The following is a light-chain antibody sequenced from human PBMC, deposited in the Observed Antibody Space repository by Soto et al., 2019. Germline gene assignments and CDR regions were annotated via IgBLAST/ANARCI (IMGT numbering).Light chain of an antibody. CDR3: QQYNSYPLT. J-gene: IGKJ4*01. Sequence: DIQITQSPSTLSGSVVDRVTITCRASQTISSWLAWYQQKPGKAPKLLIYKASSLESGVPSRFSGSGSGTEFTLIISSLQPDDFATYYCQQYNSYPLTFGGGTKVDIK. CDR1: QTISSW. CDR2: KAS. V-gene: IGKV1-5*03.